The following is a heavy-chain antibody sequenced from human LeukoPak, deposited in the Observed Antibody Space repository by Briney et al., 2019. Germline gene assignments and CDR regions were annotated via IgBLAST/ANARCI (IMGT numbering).Heavy chain of an antibody. CDR3: ARIVPPALYFDYYYYMDV. CDR2: IYYSGST. Sequence: TSETLSLTCTVSGGSISSSSYYWGWIRQPPGKGLEWIGSIYYSGSTYSNPSLQSRVTISVDTSKNQFSLKLSSATAADTAVYYCARIVPPALYFDYYYYMDVWGKGTTVTISS. CDR1: GGSISSSSYY. V-gene: IGHV4-39*01. D-gene: IGHD2-2*01. J-gene: IGHJ6*03.